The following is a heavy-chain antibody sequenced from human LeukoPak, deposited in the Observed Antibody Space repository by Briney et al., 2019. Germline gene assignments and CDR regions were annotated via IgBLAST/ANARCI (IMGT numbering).Heavy chain of an antibody. D-gene: IGHD1-1*01. CDR3: AREVQLERLGFGKEGSAFDY. CDR2: ISSSSSYI. J-gene: IGHJ4*02. Sequence: GGSLRLSCAASGLIVSSSYMSWVRQAPGKGLEWVSSISSSSSYIYYADSVKGRFTISRDNAKNSLYLQMNSLRAEDTAVYYCAREVQLERLGFGKEGSAFDYWGQGTLVTVSS. V-gene: IGHV3-21*01. CDR1: GLIVSSSY.